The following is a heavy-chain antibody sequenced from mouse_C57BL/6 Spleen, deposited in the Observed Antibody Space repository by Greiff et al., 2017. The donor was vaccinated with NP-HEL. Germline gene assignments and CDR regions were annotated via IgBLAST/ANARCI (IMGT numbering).Heavy chain of an antibody. CDR3: ARHEDTLPRNDYPAWFAY. CDR1: GYTFTEYT. CDR2: FYPGSGSI. D-gene: IGHD2-4*01. J-gene: IGHJ3*01. Sequence: QVQLQQSGAELVKPGASVKLSCKASGYTFTEYTIHWVKQRSGQGLEWIGWFYPGSGSIKYNEKFKDKATLTADKSSSTVYMELSRLTSEDSAVYFCARHEDTLPRNDYPAWFAYWGQGTLVTVSA. V-gene: IGHV1-62-2*01.